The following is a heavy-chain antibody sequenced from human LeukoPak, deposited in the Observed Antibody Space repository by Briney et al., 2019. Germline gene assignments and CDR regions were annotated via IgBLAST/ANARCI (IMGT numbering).Heavy chain of an antibody. CDR3: AREETVGGEYYFDY. V-gene: IGHV4-59*01. CDR1: GGSISSYY. CDR2: IYYSGST. Sequence: SETLSHTCTVSGGSISSYYWSWIRQPPGKGLEWIGYIYYSGSTNYNPSLKSRVTISVDTSKNQFSLKLSSVTAADTAVYYCAREETVGGEYYFDYWGQGTLVTVSS. D-gene: IGHD1-26*01. J-gene: IGHJ4*02.